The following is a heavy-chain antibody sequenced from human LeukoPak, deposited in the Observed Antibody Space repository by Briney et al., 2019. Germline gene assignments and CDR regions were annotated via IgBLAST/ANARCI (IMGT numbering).Heavy chain of an antibody. V-gene: IGHV3-11*04. CDR1: GFTFSDYY. Sequence: GGSLRLSCAASGFTFSDYYMSWIRPAPGKGLEWVSYISSSGSTIYYADSVKGRFTISRDNAKNSLYLQLNSLRVEDTAVYYCKSGGAAPGSFDNWGQGTLVTVSP. CDR2: ISSSGSTI. J-gene: IGHJ4*02. D-gene: IGHD6-13*01. CDR3: KSGGAAPGSFDN.